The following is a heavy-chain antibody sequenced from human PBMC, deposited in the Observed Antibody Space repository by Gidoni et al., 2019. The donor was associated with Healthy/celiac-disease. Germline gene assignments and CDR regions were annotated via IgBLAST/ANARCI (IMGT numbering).Heavy chain of an antibody. CDR3: ARDRYDSSGYYYYGMDV. CDR1: GFTVSSNY. CDR2: IYIGGST. J-gene: IGHJ6*02. D-gene: IGHD3-22*01. V-gene: IGHV3-53*01. Sequence: EVQLVESGGGLIQPGGSLRLSCAASGFTVSSNYMSWVRQAPGKGLEWVSVIYIGGSTYYADSVKGRFTISRDNSKNTLYLQMNSLRAEDTAVYYCARDRYDSSGYYYYGMDVWGQGTTVTVSS.